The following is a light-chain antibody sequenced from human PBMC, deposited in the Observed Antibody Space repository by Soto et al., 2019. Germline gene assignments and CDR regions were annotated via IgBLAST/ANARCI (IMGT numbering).Light chain of an antibody. CDR3: QQYDASRT. J-gene: IGKJ1*01. CDR1: QSVSSNY. Sequence: IVLTQSPGTLPLSPGDTATLSCRASQSVSSNYLAWYQQKPGQAPRLLIYGASSRATGIPDRFSGSGSGTDFTLTISRLEPEDFAVYYCQQYDASRTFGQGTKVDIK. CDR2: GAS. V-gene: IGKV3-20*01.